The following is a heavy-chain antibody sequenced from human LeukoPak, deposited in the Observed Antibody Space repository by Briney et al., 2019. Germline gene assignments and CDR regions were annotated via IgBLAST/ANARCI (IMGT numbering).Heavy chain of an antibody. CDR3: ARDIAAAGTRWFDP. D-gene: IGHD6-13*01. Sequence: PGGSLRLSCAASGFTFSSYAMSWVRQVPGKGLEWVSVISGSGDNTYYADSVKGRFTISRDNSKNTLYLQMNSLRAEDTAVYYCARDIAAAGTRWFDPWGQGTLVTVSS. V-gene: IGHV3-23*01. J-gene: IGHJ5*02. CDR2: ISGSGDNT. CDR1: GFTFSSYA.